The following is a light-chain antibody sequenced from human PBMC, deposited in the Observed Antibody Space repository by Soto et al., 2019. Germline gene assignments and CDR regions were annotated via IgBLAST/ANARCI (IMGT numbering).Light chain of an antibody. CDR3: LQDNSNPYT. J-gene: IGKJ2*01. V-gene: IGKV1-6*01. Sequence: AIQMTQSPSSLSASVGDRVSITCRASQGIGSDLGWYQQKPGKAPKLLIYAASSLHSGVPSRFSGSGSGTAFTLIITSLQHEEFATYFCLQDNSNPYTFGPGTKLEIK. CDR2: AAS. CDR1: QGIGSD.